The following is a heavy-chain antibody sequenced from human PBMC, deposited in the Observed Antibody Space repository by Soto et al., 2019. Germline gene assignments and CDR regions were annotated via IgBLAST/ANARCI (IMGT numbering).Heavy chain of an antibody. Sequence: SETLSLTCTVSGGSISSYYWSWIRQPPGKGLEWIGYIYYSGSTNYNPSLKSRVTISVDTSKNQFSLKLSSVTAADTAVYYCARFAGDTAFDIWGQGTMVTVSS. CDR1: GGSISSYY. V-gene: IGHV4-59*01. D-gene: IGHD7-27*01. CDR3: ARFAGDTAFDI. CDR2: IYYSGST. J-gene: IGHJ3*02.